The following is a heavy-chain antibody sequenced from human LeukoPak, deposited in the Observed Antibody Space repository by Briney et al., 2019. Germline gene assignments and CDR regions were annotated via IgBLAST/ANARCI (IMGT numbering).Heavy chain of an antibody. CDR1: GDSMISYY. Sequence: SETLSLTCTVSGDSMISYYRSWIRQPPGKGLEWIGYIHYSGSTNYNPSLKSRVTISVDTSKNQFSLKLSSVTAADTAMYYCARAPLALIVFDIWGQGTMVTVSS. J-gene: IGHJ3*02. V-gene: IGHV4-59*01. CDR2: IHYSGST. CDR3: ARAPLALIVFDI. D-gene: IGHD2-21*01.